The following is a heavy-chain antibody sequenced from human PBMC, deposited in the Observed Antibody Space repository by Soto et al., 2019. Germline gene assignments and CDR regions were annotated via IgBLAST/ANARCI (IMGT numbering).Heavy chain of an antibody. D-gene: IGHD3-3*01. CDR1: GYTFTSYY. CDR3: ARDFPQLRFLEWPTPSNWFDP. Sequence: ASVKVSCKASGYTFTSYYMHWVRQAPGQGLEWMGIINPSGGSTSYAQKFQGRVTMTRDTSTSTVYMELSSLRSEDTAVYYCARDFPQLRFLEWPTPSNWFDPWGQGTLVTVSS. J-gene: IGHJ5*02. CDR2: INPSGGST. V-gene: IGHV1-46*01.